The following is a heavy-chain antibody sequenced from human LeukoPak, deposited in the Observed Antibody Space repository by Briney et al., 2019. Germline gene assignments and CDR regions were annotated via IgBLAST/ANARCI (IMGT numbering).Heavy chain of an antibody. CDR1: GFTFDDYT. CDR3: AKDEIRGGYDFWSGYYLGGAFDI. D-gene: IGHD3-3*01. J-gene: IGHJ3*02. V-gene: IGHV3-43*01. Sequence: GRSLRLSCAASGFTFDDYTMHWVRQAPGKGLEWVSLISWDGGSTYYADSVKGRFTISRDNSKNSLYLQMNSLRTEDTALYYCAKDEIRGGYDFWSGYYLGGAFDIWGQGTMVTVSS. CDR2: ISWDGGST.